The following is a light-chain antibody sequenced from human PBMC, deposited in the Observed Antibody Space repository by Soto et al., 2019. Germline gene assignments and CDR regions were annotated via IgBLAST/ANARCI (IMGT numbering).Light chain of an antibody. J-gene: IGKJ5*01. CDR2: KAS. Sequence: DIQMTQSPSTLSASVGDIVTITCRASQTISSWLAWYQQKPGKAPKLLIYKASSLESGVPSRFSGSGSGTEFTLTISSLQPDDFATYYCKQYNSYSKFGQGTRLEIK. CDR1: QTISSW. CDR3: KQYNSYSK. V-gene: IGKV1-5*03.